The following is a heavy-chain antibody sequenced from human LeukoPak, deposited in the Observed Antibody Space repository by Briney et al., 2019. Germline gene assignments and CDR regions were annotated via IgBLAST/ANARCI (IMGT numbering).Heavy chain of an antibody. CDR2: IYYSGST. D-gene: IGHD1-26*01. V-gene: IGHV4-39*01. CDR1: GGSISSSSYY. Sequence: SETLSLTCTVSGGSISSSSYYWGWIRQPPGKGLEWIGSIYYSGSTYYNPSLKSRVTISVDTSKNQFSLKLSSVTAADTAVYYRAGVVGASPDFDYWGQGTLVTVSS. J-gene: IGHJ4*02. CDR3: AGVVGASPDFDY.